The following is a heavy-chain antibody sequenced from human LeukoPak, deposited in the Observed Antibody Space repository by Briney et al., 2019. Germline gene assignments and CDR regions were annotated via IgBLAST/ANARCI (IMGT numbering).Heavy chain of an antibody. Sequence: ASVKVSCKASGYTFTSYAMNWVRQAPGQGLEWMGWINTNTGNPTYAQGFTGRFVFSLDTSVGTAYLQISSLKAEDTAVYYCARENREDYYDSSGYLLPDAFDIWGQGTMVTVSS. CDR2: INTNTGNP. D-gene: IGHD3-22*01. CDR1: GYTFTSYA. CDR3: ARENREDYYDSSGYLLPDAFDI. V-gene: IGHV7-4-1*02. J-gene: IGHJ3*02.